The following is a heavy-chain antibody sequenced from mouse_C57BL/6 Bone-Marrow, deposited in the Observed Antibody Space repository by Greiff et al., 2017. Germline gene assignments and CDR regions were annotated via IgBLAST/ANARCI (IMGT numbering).Heavy chain of an antibody. CDR3: ARSITTVEDYFDY. D-gene: IGHD1-1*01. CDR1: GYTFTSYT. CDR2: INPSSGYT. V-gene: IGHV1-4*01. Sequence: VHLVESGAELARPGASVKMSCKASGYTFTSYTMHWVKQRPGQGLEWIGYINPSSGYTKYNQKFKDKATLTAEKSSSTAYMQLSSLTSEDSAVYYCARSITTVEDYFDYWGKGTTLTVSS. J-gene: IGHJ2*01.